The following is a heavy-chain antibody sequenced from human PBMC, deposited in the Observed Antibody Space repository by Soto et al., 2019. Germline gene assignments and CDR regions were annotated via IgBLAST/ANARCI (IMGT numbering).Heavy chain of an antibody. V-gene: IGHV1-69*19. CDR3: AREVQVHAPAFVY. CDR2: ISPMFGAA. CDR1: GGTFNTCA. Sequence: QVQLVQSGAEMKKPGSSVKVSCQSSGGTFNTCAMNWVRQAPGQGPEWMGDISPMFGAANYAPKLQGRVTITADESTGTSYMQLSSLTSEDTALYFCAREVQVHAPAFVYWGHGTLVTVSS. D-gene: IGHD3-10*01. J-gene: IGHJ4*01.